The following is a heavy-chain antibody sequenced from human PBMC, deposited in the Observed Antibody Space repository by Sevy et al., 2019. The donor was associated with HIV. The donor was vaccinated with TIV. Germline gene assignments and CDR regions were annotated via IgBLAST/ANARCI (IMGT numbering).Heavy chain of an antibody. V-gene: IGHV1-24*01. D-gene: IGHD3-3*01. CDR1: GYTLSKLS. Sequence: ASVKVSCKVSGYTLSKLSMHWVRQAPGKGPEWMGGFDPEDGETIYAQKFQGRVTMTEATSTDTAYMELSSLRSEDTAVYYCATLDFWSDYPLYGMDVWGQGTTVTVSS. CDR2: FDPEDGET. CDR3: ATLDFWSDYPLYGMDV. J-gene: IGHJ6*02.